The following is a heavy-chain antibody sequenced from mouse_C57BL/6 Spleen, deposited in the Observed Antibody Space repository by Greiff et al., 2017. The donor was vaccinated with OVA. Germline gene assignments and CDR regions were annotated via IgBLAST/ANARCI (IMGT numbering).Heavy chain of an antibody. CDR3: AREGYGNYGYYFDY. CDR2: IYPRSGNT. V-gene: IGHV1-81*01. D-gene: IGHD2-10*02. J-gene: IGHJ2*01. CDR1: GYTFTSYG. Sequence: VQLQQSGAELARPGASVKLSCKASGYTFTSYGISWVKQRPGQGLEWIGEIYPRSGNTYYNEKFKGKATLTADKSSSTAYMALRSLTSEDSAVYFCAREGYGNYGYYFDYWGQGTTLTVSS.